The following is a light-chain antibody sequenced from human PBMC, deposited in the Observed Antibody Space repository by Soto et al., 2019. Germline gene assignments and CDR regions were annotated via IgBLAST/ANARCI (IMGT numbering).Light chain of an antibody. Sequence: DIQMTQSPSTLSASVGDRVTITRRASQSIGSWLAWYKQKPGKAPNLLIYAASSLQSGVPSRFRGSGSGTDFTLTISSLKRDDFEIYYCQQYNPYSRTFGQGTKVDIK. CDR3: QQYNPYSRT. CDR1: QSIGSW. V-gene: IGKV1-5*01. J-gene: IGKJ1*01. CDR2: AAS.